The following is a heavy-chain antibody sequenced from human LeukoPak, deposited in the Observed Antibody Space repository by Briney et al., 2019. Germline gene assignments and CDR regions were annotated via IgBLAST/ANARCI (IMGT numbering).Heavy chain of an antibody. CDR3: ARDGSGYSSGWLYDY. V-gene: IGHV1-2*04. Sequence: ASVKVSCKASGYTFTGYYMHWVRQAPGRGLEWMGWINPNSGGTNYAQKFQGWVTMTRDTSISTAYMELSRLRSDDTAVYYCARDGSGYSSGWLYDYWGQGTLVTVSS. J-gene: IGHJ4*02. D-gene: IGHD6-19*01. CDR2: INPNSGGT. CDR1: GYTFTGYY.